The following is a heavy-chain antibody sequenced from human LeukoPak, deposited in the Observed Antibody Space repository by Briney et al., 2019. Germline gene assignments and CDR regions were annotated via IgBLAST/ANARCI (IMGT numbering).Heavy chain of an antibody. D-gene: IGHD3-10*01. Sequence: SETLSLTCAVYGGSFSGYYWSWIRQPAGKGLEWIGRIYTSGSTNYNPSLKSRVTMSVDTSKNQFSLKLSSVTAADTAVYYCARDHGSGSYYHYYYYYYMDVWGKGTTVTISS. CDR1: GGSFSGYY. V-gene: IGHV4-4*07. J-gene: IGHJ6*03. CDR2: IYTSGST. CDR3: ARDHGSGSYYHYYYYYYMDV.